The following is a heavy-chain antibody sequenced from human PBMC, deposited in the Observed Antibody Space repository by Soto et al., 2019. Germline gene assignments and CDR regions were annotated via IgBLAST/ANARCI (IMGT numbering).Heavy chain of an antibody. J-gene: IGHJ1*01. CDR1: GYTLTELS. D-gene: IGHD3-22*01. V-gene: IGHV1-24*01. Sequence: ASVNVSCKVSGYTLTELSMHWVRQAPGKGLEWMGGFDPEDGETIYAQKFQGRVTMTEDTSTDTAYMELSSLRSEDTAVYYCATDSPYYYDSSGYYYPHFQHWGQGTLVTVSS. CDR3: ATDSPYYYDSSGYYYPHFQH. CDR2: FDPEDGET.